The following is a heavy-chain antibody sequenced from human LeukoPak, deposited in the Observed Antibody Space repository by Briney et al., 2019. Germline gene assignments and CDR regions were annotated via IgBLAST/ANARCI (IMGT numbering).Heavy chain of an antibody. CDR3: ARDLEDIVVVPAAIPYYYYYYGMDV. D-gene: IGHD2-2*02. CDR2: ISAYNGNT. J-gene: IGHJ6*02. Sequence: ASVKVSCKASGYTFTSYGISWVRQAPGQGLEWMGWISAYNGNTNYAQKLQGRVTMTTDTSTSTAYMELRSLRSDDTAVYYCARDLEDIVVVPAAIPYYYYYYGMDVWGQGTTVTVSS. V-gene: IGHV1-18*01. CDR1: GYTFTSYG.